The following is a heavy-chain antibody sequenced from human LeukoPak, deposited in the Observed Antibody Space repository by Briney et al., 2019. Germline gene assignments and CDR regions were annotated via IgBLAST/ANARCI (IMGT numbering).Heavy chain of an antibody. J-gene: IGHJ4*02. CDR2: IYYSGST. CDR1: GGSISSYY. V-gene: IGHV4-59*01. CDR3: ARAVLSIAAVDY. D-gene: IGHD6-13*01. Sequence: PSETLSLTCTVSGGSISSYYWSWIRQPPGKGLEWIGYIYYSGSTNYNPSLKSRVTISVDTSKNQFSLKLSSVTAADTALYYCARAVLSIAAVDYWGQGTLVTVSS.